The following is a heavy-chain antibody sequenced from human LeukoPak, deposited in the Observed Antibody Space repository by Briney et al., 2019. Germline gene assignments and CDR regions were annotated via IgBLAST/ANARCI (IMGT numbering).Heavy chain of an antibody. J-gene: IGHJ3*02. CDR1: GFTFSSYC. V-gene: IGHV3-21*01. D-gene: IGHD2-21*01. CDR3: ARHSVIDAFDI. CDR2: ISSSSSYI. Sequence: GGSLRLSCAASGFTFSSYCMNWVRQAPGKWLEWVSSISSSSSYIYYADSVKGRFTISRDNAKNSLYLQMNSLRAEDTAVYYCARHSVIDAFDIWGQGTMVTLSS.